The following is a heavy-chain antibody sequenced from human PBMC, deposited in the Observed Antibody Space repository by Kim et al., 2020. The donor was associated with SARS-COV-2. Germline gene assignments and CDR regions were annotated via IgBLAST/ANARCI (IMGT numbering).Heavy chain of an antibody. D-gene: IGHD3-3*01. V-gene: IGHV3-21*01. CDR2: ISSSSSYI. Sequence: GGSLRLSCAASGFTFSSYSINWVRQAPGKGLEWVSSISSSSSYIYYADSVKGRFTISRDNAKNSLYLQMNSLRAEDTAVYYCARDWGGYYYDYWGQGTLVTVSS. CDR3: ARDWGGYYYDY. J-gene: IGHJ4*02. CDR1: GFTFSSYS.